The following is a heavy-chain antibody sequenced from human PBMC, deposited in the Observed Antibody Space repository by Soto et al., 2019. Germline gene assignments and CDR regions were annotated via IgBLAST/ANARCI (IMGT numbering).Heavy chain of an antibody. CDR3: ERLKGVAGNDEVLTHYYGMDV. CDR1: GYSFTSYW. Sequence: GESLKISCKGSGYSFTSYWISWVRQMPGKGLEWMGRIDPSDSYTNYSPSFQGHVTISADKSISTAYLQWSSLKASDTAMYYCERLKGVAGNDEVLTHYYGMDVWGERTTVPVSS. J-gene: IGHJ6*04. V-gene: IGHV5-10-1*01. CDR2: IDPSDSYT. D-gene: IGHD6-19*01.